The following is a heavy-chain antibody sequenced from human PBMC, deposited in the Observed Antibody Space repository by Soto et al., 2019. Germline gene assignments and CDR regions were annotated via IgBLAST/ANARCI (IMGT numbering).Heavy chain of an antibody. CDR3: ARECHDILTGPPWVWYFDL. CDR2: INDRGSI. J-gene: IGHJ2*01. V-gene: IGHV4-34*01. CDR1: GGSFSGYY. D-gene: IGHD3-9*01. Sequence: QVQLQQWGAGPLRPLETLSLTCGVSGGSFSGYYWAWIRQSPGKGLERIGEINDRGSINYNPSLTSRVSISVDTSKNHYSLNLRSVTAADTAVYYCARECHDILTGPPWVWYFDLWGRGTLVTVSS.